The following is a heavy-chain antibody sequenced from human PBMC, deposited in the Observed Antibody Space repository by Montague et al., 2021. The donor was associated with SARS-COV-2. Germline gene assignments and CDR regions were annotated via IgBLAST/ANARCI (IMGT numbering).Heavy chain of an antibody. CDR2: IYYSGST. D-gene: IGHD6-6*01. J-gene: IGHJ4*02. CDR1: GGSISSYY. Sequence: SETLSLTCTVSGGSISSYYWSWIRQPPGKGLECIGYIYYSGSTNYNPSLTSRVTISVDTSKNQFSLKLSSVTAADTAVYYCARGREYSSSAGFDYWGQGTLVTVSS. V-gene: IGHV4-59*01. CDR3: ARGREYSSSAGFDY.